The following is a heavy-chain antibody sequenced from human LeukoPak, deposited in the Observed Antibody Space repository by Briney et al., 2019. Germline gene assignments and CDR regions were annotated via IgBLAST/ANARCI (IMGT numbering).Heavy chain of an antibody. CDR1: GFTFSSYW. D-gene: IGHD5-18*01. CDR3: ARVPVYSYGYYYYYYMDV. J-gene: IGHJ6*03. V-gene: IGHV3-7*01. Sequence: PGGSLRLSCAASGFTFSSYWMSWVRQAPGKGLEWVANIKQDGSEKYYVDSVKGRFTISRDNAKNSLYLQMNSLRAEDTAVYYCARVPVYSYGYYYYYYMDVWGKGTTVTVSS. CDR2: IKQDGSEK.